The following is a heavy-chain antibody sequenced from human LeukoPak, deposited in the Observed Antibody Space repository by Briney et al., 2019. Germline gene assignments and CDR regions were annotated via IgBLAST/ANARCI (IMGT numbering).Heavy chain of an antibody. CDR2: SAGADST. V-gene: IGHV3-23*01. D-gene: IGHD4-17*01. Sequence: GGALTLSCAASAFTFSSYPMRWLRPAPGKGLEWVSASAGADSTYYADSVQGRFTISRDNSKNTLYLQMSGLRAEDTAVYFCARGAYGDYDSWGQGTLVTVSS. CDR3: ARGAYGDYDS. J-gene: IGHJ5*01. CDR1: AFTFSSYP.